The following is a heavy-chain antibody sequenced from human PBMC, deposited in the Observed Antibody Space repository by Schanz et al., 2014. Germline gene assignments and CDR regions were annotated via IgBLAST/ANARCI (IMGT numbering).Heavy chain of an antibody. D-gene: IGHD1-1*01. CDR1: GASTRGYY. V-gene: IGHV4-59*01. Sequence: QVPLQESGPGLMRPSETLSLTCAVAGASTRGYYWTWIRRTPQHGLQWIGYVYYSGSTSYNPSLESGVSISLDTSKNQFFLRLHSVTAADTGVYYCARDRGTGERYFDHWGQGILVTVSS. CDR3: ARDRGTGERYFDH. CDR2: VYYSGST. J-gene: IGHJ4*02.